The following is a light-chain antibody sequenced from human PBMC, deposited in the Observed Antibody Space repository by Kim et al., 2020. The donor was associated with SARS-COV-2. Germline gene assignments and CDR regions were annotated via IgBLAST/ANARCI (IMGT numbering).Light chain of an antibody. CDR3: LQHRTYPIA. V-gene: IGKV1-17*01. CDR2: SAS. J-gene: IGKJ5*01. Sequence: ASAGNKVTITCRASQNIRNDLGSDQANPGTATKRLIYSASSLQGGVPSRFSGSGSGTEFTLTSSSVQPEDFATYYCLQHRTYPIAFRQRTRLEIK. CDR1: QNIRND.